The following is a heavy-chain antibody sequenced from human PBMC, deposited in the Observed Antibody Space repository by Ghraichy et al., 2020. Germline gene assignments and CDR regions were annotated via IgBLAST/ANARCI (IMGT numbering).Heavy chain of an antibody. J-gene: IGHJ4*02. V-gene: IGHV3-23*01. CDR2: ISGGGGNT. D-gene: IGHD1-7*01. CDR1: GFTFSTYA. CDR3: AKASDSGNYEDHLDY. Sequence: GGSLRLSCAASGFTFSTYAMSWVRQAPGKGLEWVSGISGGGGNTYYADSLKGRFTISRDNSKNTLYLQMNSLRAEDTARYYCAKASDSGNYEDHLDYWGQGTLVTVAS.